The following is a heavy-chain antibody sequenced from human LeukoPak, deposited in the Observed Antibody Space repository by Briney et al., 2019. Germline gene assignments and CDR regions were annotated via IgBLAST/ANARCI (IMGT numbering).Heavy chain of an antibody. CDR2: IYYSGST. V-gene: IGHV4-39*01. CDR1: GGSISSSSYY. CDR3: ARITTVTDLDY. D-gene: IGHD4-17*01. Sequence: SETLSLTCTVSGGSISSSSYYWGWIRQPPGKGLEWIGGIYYSGSTYYNPSLKSRVTISVDTSKNQCSLKLSSVTAADTAVYYCARITTVTDLDYWGQGTLVTVSS. J-gene: IGHJ4*02.